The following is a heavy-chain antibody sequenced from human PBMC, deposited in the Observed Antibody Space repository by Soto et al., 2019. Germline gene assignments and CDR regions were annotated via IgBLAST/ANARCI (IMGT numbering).Heavy chain of an antibody. J-gene: IGHJ2*01. CDR2: IKQDGSEK. CDR1: GFTFSSYW. Sequence: GESLKISCAASGFTFSSYWMSWVRQAPGKGLEWVANIKQDGSEKYYVDSVKGRFTISRDNAKNSLYLQMNSLRAEDTAVYYCARVSGVRAWWFDLWGRGTLVTVSS. D-gene: IGHD2-15*01. V-gene: IGHV3-7*01. CDR3: ARVSGVRAWWFDL.